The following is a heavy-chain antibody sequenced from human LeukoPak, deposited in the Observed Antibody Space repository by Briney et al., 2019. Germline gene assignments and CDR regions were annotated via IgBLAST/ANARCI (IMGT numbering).Heavy chain of an antibody. CDR1: GFTFSSYA. D-gene: IGHD4-11*01. CDR3: ARDSHFRSTVKYYYYYMDV. CDR2: ISYDGSNK. V-gene: IGHV3-30-3*01. Sequence: GRSLRLSCAASGFTFSSYAMHWVRQAPGKGLEWVAVISYDGSNKYYADSVKGRFTISRDNSKNTLYLQMNSLRAEDTAVYYCARDSHFRSTVKYYYYYMDVWGKGTTVTVSS. J-gene: IGHJ6*03.